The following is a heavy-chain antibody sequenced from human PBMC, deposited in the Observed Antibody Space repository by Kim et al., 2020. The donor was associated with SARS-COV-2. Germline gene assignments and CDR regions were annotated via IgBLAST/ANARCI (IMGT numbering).Heavy chain of an antibody. CDR1: GFSLTSSGVG. D-gene: IGHD2-2*01. J-gene: IGHJ4*02. Sequence: SGPTLVKPTQTLTLTCTFSGFSLTSSGVGVGWIRQPPGKALEWVALIYWDDVKSYSPSLKSRLTITKDTSRSHVVLTMTDMDPVDTATYFCAHRTMHGPFENWGQGTLVTVSS. CDR2: IYWDDVK. V-gene: IGHV2-5*02. CDR3: AHRTMHGPFEN.